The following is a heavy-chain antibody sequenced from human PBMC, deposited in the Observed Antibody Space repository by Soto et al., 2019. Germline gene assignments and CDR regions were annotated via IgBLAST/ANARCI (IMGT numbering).Heavy chain of an antibody. Sequence: GASVKVSCKASGYTFITYSMHWVRQAPGQRLEWMGWINTDNGNTKYAQKLQGRVTITRDTSASTAYMELSSLTSEDTAVYYCARDIFFGGTCCDDAFDVWGLGIMVTVSS. CDR1: GYTFITYS. CDR3: ARDIFFGGTCCDDAFDV. D-gene: IGHD2-15*01. J-gene: IGHJ3*01. CDR2: INTDNGNT. V-gene: IGHV1-3*04.